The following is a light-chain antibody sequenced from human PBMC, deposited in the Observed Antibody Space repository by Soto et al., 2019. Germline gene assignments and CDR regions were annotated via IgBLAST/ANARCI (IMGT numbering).Light chain of an antibody. Sequence: EIVLTQPPATLSLSPGERATLSCRASQSVSSNLAWYQQKPGQAPRLLIYGASTRATGIPARFSGSGSGTEFTLTISSLQSEDFAVYYCQQYNNWPPITFGQGTRLEIK. CDR1: QSVSSN. CDR2: GAS. J-gene: IGKJ5*01. V-gene: IGKV3-15*01. CDR3: QQYNNWPPIT.